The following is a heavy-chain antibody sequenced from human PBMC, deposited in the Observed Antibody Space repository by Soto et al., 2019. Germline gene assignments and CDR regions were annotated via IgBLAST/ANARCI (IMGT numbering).Heavy chain of an antibody. CDR3: ARPRMIRRVVTSFFDS. V-gene: IGHV1-18*04. J-gene: IGHJ4*02. D-gene: IGHD3-10*01. CDR1: GYTFNTYD. Sequence: GASVKVSCKASGYTFNTYDISWVRQAPGQGLEWMGRISPYNGNTSFAQKFQGRVTMTTDTSTRTAYMELRNLISDDTAVYYCARPRMIRRVVTSFFDSWGQGTPVTVSS. CDR2: ISPYNGNT.